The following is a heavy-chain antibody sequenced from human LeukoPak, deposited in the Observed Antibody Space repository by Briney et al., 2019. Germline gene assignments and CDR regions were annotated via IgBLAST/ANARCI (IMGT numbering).Heavy chain of an antibody. D-gene: IGHD1-26*01. CDR1: GFTFSSSG. V-gene: IGHV3-30*02. J-gene: IGHJ6*02. Sequence: GESLRLSCAASGFTFSSSGMHWVRQAPGKGLEWVAFIRYDGSNKYYADSVKGRFTIFRDNSKTTVSLQMNSLRPEDTAVYYCAKDILPTEEWELLRNGMDVWGQGTTVTVSS. CDR3: AKDILPTEEWELLRNGMDV. CDR2: IRYDGSNK.